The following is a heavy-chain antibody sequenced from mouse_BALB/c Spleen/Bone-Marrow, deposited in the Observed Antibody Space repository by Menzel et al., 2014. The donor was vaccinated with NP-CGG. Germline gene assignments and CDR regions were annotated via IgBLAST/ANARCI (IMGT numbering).Heavy chain of an antibody. D-gene: IGHD2-2*01. J-gene: IGHJ4*01. CDR2: IYPGNVNT. CDR3: AMWLRRDYYAMDY. CDR1: GYTFTRYY. Sequence: VQLQQSGPELVKPGASVRISCKASGYTFTRYYIQWMKQRPGQGLEWIGWIYPGNVNTKYNEKFKGKATLTADKSSSTAYVQLSSLTSEDSAVYFCAMWLRRDYYAMDYWGQRTSVTVSS. V-gene: IGHV1S56*01.